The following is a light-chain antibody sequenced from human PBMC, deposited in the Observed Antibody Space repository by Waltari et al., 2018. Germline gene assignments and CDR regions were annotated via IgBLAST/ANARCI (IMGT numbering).Light chain of an antibody. Sequence: EIMLTQSPGTLSLSPGERATLSCRASQSIGRYLVWYQQKPGQAPRLLMYEASRRATGIPYRFSGSGSGTDFSLTISRLEPEDFAVYYCQNHERLPATFGQGTKVELK. V-gene: IGKV3-20*01. CDR1: QSIGRY. CDR2: EAS. J-gene: IGKJ1*01. CDR3: QNHERLPAT.